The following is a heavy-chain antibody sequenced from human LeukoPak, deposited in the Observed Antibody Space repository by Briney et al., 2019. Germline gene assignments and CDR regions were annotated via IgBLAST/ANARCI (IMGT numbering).Heavy chain of an antibody. CDR3: ARHSGAARFMSYNWFDP. J-gene: IGHJ5*02. CDR1: GGSISSYY. CDR2: IYTSGST. V-gene: IGHV4-4*07. D-gene: IGHD6-6*01. Sequence: SETLSLTCTVSGGSISSYYWSWIRQPAGKGLEWIGRIYTSGSTYYNPSLKSRVTISVDTSKNQFSLKLSSVTAADTAVYYCARHSGAARFMSYNWFDPWGQGTLVTVSS.